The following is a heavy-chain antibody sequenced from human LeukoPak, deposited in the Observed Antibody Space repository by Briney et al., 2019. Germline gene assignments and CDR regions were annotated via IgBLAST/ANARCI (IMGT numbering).Heavy chain of an antibody. J-gene: IGHJ6*02. CDR3: ARGGGLDV. D-gene: IGHD3-16*01. CDR1: GFTFGKYW. V-gene: IGHV3-7*03. CDR2: INHNGNVN. Sequence: GGSLRLSCVASGFTFGKYWMSWVRQAPGKGLEWVASINHNGNVNYYVDSVKGRFTISRDNAKNSLYLQMSNLRAEDTAVYFCARGGGLDVWGQGATVTVSS.